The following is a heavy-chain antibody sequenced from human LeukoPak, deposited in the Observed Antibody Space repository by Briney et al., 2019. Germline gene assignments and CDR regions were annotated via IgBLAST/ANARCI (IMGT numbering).Heavy chain of an antibody. CDR1: GYTFNTYG. V-gene: IGHV1-18*01. Sequence: ASVNVSCKASGYTFNTYGITWVRQAPGHGREGMGWINSYKGNTSYAANVQGRITLTKDTSASTAYLELRSLRSDDTAVYYCARISCSSSSCPYSGRRRVRGGSLDPWGQGTLVTVSS. CDR3: ARISCSSSSCPYSGRRRVRGGSLDP. D-gene: IGHD2-2*01. CDR2: INSYKGNT. J-gene: IGHJ5*02.